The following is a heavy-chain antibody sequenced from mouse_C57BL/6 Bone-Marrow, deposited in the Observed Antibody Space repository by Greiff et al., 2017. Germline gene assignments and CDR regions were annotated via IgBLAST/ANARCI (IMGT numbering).Heavy chain of an antibody. CDR2: INYDGSST. CDR3: ARAETAQATCGWFAY. D-gene: IGHD3-2*02. V-gene: IGHV5-16*01. J-gene: IGHJ3*01. Sequence: EVKLVESEGGLVQPGSSMKLSCTASGFTFSDYYMAWVRQVPEKGLEWVANINYDGSSTYYLDSLKSRFIISRDNAKNILYLQMSSLTSEDTATYYCARAETAQATCGWFAYWGQGTLVTVSA. CDR1: GFTFSDYY.